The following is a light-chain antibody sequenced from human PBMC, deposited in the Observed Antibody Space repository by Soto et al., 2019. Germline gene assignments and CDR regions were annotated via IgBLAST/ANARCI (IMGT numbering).Light chain of an antibody. CDR2: GAS. J-gene: IGKJ4*01. CDR1: QSVNSA. Sequence: VLRHSPDTLSLSPGERATLSCRASQSVNSALAWYQQKPGQAPRLLIHGASNRAAGIPARFSGVLSGTDGTLTIRRLEPEDGTVYDGQQYGYVPLTFGGGTKVEIK. V-gene: IGKV3-11*01. CDR3: QQYGYVPLT.